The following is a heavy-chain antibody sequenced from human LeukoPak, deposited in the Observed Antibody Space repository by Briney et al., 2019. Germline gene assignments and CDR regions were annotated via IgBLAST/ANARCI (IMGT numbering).Heavy chain of an antibody. D-gene: IGHD6-13*01. J-gene: IGHJ5*02. CDR1: GYTFTSYG. V-gene: IGHV1-18*01. Sequence: ASVKVSCKASGYTFTSYGISWVRQAPGQGLEWMGWISAYNGNTNYAQKLQGRVTMTTDTSTSTAYMELRSLRSDDTAVYYCARDRPAAGTNWFDPWGQGTLVTVPS. CDR3: ARDRPAAGTNWFDP. CDR2: ISAYNGNT.